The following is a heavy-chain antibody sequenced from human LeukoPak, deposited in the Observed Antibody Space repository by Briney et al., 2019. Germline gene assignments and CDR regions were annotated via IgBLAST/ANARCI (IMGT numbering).Heavy chain of an antibody. V-gene: IGHV4-39*01. D-gene: IGHD4-17*01. Sequence: SETLSLTCTVSGGSISSSSYYWGWIRQPPGKGLEWIWSIYYSGSTYYNPSLKSRVTISVDTSKNQFSLKLSSVTAADTAVYYCARQGTVTTYYYYYYGMDVWGQGTTVTVSS. CDR1: GGSISSSSYY. CDR3: ARQGTVTTYYYYYYGMDV. CDR2: IYYSGST. J-gene: IGHJ6*02.